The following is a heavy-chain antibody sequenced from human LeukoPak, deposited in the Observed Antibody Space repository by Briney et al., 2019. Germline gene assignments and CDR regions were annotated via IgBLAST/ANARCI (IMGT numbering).Heavy chain of an antibody. D-gene: IGHD6-19*01. V-gene: IGHV4-39*07. CDR3: ASENIAVAGRFDY. Sequence: PSETLSLTCTVSGGSISSDSYYWAWIRQPPGKGLEWIASIYYSGSTYYNPSLKSRVTISVDTSKNQFSLKLSSVTAADTAVYYCASENIAVAGRFDYWGQGTLVTVSS. J-gene: IGHJ4*02. CDR1: GGSISSDSYY. CDR2: IYYSGST.